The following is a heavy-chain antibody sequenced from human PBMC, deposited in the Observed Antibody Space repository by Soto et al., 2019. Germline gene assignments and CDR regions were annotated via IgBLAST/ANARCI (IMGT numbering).Heavy chain of an antibody. J-gene: IGHJ6*02. CDR1: EFTIINPW. CDR3: TTEDYDSSGYPWLGYYGMDV. Sequence: HSNAASEFTIINPWISWVRKNTGKGLEWVGRIKSETDGGTTDYAAPVKGRFTISRDDSKNTLYLQMNSLKTEDTAVYYCTTEDYDSSGYPWLGYYGMDVWGQGTTVTVSS. CDR2: IKSETDGGTT. V-gene: IGHV3-15*01. D-gene: IGHD3-22*01.